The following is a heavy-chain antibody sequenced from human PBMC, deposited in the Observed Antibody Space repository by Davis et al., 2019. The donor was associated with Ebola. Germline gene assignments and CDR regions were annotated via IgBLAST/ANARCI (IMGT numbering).Heavy chain of an antibody. CDR3: AKAPKLLVVVPAAVDY. Sequence: GESLKISCAASGFTFSSYAMSWVRQAPGKGLEWVSAISGSGGSTYYADSVKGRFTISRDNSKNTLYLQMNSLRAEDTAVYYCAKAPKLLVVVPAAVDYWGQGTLVTVSS. CDR2: ISGSGGST. J-gene: IGHJ4*02. D-gene: IGHD2-2*01. V-gene: IGHV3-23*01. CDR1: GFTFSSYA.